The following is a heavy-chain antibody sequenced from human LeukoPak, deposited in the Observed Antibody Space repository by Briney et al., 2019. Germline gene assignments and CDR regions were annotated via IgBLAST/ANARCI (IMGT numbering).Heavy chain of an antibody. D-gene: IGHD5-12*01. CDR3: ARDGYAGWDY. J-gene: IGHJ4*02. CDR2: MNPNSGNT. V-gene: IGHV1-8*02. Sequence: ASVKVSCKASGGTFSSYAINWVRQATGQGLEWMGWMNPNSGNTGYAQKFQGRVTMTRNTSISTAYMELSSLRSEDTAVYYCARDGYAGWDYWGQGTMVTVFS. CDR1: GGTFSSYA.